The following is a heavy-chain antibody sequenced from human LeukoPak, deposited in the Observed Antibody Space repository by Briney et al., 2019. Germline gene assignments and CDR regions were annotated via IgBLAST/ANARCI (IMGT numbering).Heavy chain of an antibody. Sequence: PGGSLRLSCAASGFTFSSYAMHWVRQAPGKGLEWVAFIGSASSYVFYADSVKGRFTISRDNAKNPLYLQMNSLKAEDTAIYYCATSIGVAVAFDFWGQGTLVTVSS. V-gene: IGHV3-21*04. J-gene: IGHJ4*02. CDR2: IGSASSYV. CDR3: ATSIGVAVAFDF. D-gene: IGHD6-19*01. CDR1: GFTFSSYA.